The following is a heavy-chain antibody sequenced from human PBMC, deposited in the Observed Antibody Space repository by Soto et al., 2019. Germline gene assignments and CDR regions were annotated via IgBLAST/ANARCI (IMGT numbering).Heavy chain of an antibody. CDR2: ISPYNGRT. D-gene: IGHD5-18*01. J-gene: IGHJ6*02. CDR1: GYSFTSYG. Sequence: QVHLVQSGSDVEKPGASVKVSCKASGYSFTSYGIGWVRQVPGQGPEWMGWISPYNGRTNYAQSVKGRVVMTTDISTKTVYLELRSLRSDDSAIYYCGRCRTDSYAMDVWGQGTTVTVSS. V-gene: IGHV1-18*01. CDR3: GRCRTDSYAMDV.